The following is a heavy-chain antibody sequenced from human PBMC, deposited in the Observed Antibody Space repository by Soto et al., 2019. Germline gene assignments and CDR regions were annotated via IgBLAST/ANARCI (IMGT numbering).Heavy chain of an antibody. V-gene: IGHV3-21*01. CDR3: ARETYSDFWSGYSKWYGMDV. CDR1: GFTFSSYS. D-gene: IGHD3-3*01. CDR2: ISSSSSYI. J-gene: IGHJ6*02. Sequence: PRLSCAASGFTFSSYSMNWVRQAPGKGLEWVSSISSSSSYIYYADSVKGRFTISRDNAKNSLYLQMNSLRAEDTAVYYCARETYSDFWSGYSKWYGMDVCGQGTTVTVSS.